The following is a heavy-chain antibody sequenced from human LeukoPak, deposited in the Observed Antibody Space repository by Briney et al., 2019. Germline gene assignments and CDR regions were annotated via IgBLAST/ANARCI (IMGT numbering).Heavy chain of an antibody. J-gene: IGHJ4*02. D-gene: IGHD6-19*01. Sequence: GGSLRLSCAASGFTFSSYSMNWVRQAPGKGLEWVSSISSSSSYIYYADSVKGRFTISRDNSKNTLYLQMNSLRADDTAVYYCARCWRSSSWYARDIAVAGTFGYWGQGTLVTVSS. V-gene: IGHV3-21*04. CDR1: GFTFSSYS. CDR3: ARCWRSSSWYARDIAVAGTFGY. CDR2: ISSSSSYI.